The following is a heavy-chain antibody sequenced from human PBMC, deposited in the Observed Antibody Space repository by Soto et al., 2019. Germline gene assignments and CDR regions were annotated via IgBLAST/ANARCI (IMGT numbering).Heavy chain of an antibody. CDR2: IYYSGST. V-gene: IGHV4-30-4*01. J-gene: IGHJ6*02. CDR3: VAYGSGSYQYYYYGMDV. CDR1: GGSISSGDYY. Sequence: QVQLQESGPGLVKPSQTLSLTCTVSGGSISSGDYYWSWIRQPPGKGLEWIGYIYYSGSTYYNPSLKSRVTISVDTSKNQFSLKLSSVTAADTAVYYCVAYGSGSYQYYYYGMDVWGQGTTVTVSS. D-gene: IGHD3-10*01.